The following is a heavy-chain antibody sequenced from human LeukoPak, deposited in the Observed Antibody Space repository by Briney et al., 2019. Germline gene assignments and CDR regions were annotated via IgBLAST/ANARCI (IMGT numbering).Heavy chain of an antibody. Sequence: QPGGSLRLSCAASGFTFSSYGMHWVRQAPGKGLEWVAFIRYDGRNKYYADSVKGRFTISRDNAKNSLYLQMNSLRAEDTALYYCAKDRKGHYGSGSYLNYWGQGTLVTVSS. CDR2: IRYDGRNK. CDR3: AKDRKGHYGSGSYLNY. V-gene: IGHV3-30*02. CDR1: GFTFSSYG. D-gene: IGHD3-10*01. J-gene: IGHJ4*02.